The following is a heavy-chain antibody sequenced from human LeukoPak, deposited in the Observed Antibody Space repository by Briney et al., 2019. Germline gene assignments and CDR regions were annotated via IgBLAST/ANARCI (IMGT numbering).Heavy chain of an antibody. V-gene: IGHV3-74*01. CDR1: GFTFSNYW. CDR3: VRRSVAGGFFDY. CDR2: INGDVRST. D-gene: IGHD6-19*01. Sequence: PGGSLRLPCAASGFTFSNYWMHWVRQAPGVGLVCVSRINGDVRSTNYADSVKGRFTISRDNAKNTLYLQMKSLRAEDTAVYYCVRRSVAGGFFDYWGQGTLVTVSS. J-gene: IGHJ4*02.